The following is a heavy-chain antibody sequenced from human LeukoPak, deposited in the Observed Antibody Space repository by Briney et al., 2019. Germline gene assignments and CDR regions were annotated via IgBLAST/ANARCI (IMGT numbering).Heavy chain of an antibody. Sequence: SETLSLTCTVSGGSISTSNYYWGWIRRPPGKGLEWIGNIFYSGSTYYSPSLKSRVTISLDTSRNQFSLKLNSVTAADTAVYYCARVGATVTLDYWGQGTLVTVSS. CDR3: ARVGATVTLDY. CDR2: IFYSGST. J-gene: IGHJ4*02. D-gene: IGHD5-12*01. V-gene: IGHV4-39*07. CDR1: GGSISTSNYY.